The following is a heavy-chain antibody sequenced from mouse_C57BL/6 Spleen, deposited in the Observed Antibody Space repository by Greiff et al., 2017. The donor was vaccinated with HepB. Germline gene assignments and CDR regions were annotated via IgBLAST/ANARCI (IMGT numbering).Heavy chain of an antibody. CDR1: GFTFSSYG. V-gene: IGHV5-6*01. D-gene: IGHD2-2*01. CDR2: ISSGGSYT. CDR3: ARQEDYGYDYWFAY. Sequence: EVHLVESGGDLVKPGGSLKLSCAASGFTFSSYGMSWVRQTPDKRLEWVATISSGGSYTYYPDSVKGRFTISRDNAKNTLYLQMSSLKSEDTAMYYCARQEDYGYDYWFAYWGQGTLVTVSA. J-gene: IGHJ3*01.